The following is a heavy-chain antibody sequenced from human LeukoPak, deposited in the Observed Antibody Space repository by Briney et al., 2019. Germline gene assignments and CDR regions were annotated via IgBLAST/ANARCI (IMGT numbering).Heavy chain of an antibody. V-gene: IGHV3-21*01. J-gene: IGHJ5*02. CDR1: GFSFSSYT. D-gene: IGHD6-13*01. CDR3: ARDGSSWSNWLDP. Sequence: GGSLRLSCAGSGFSFSSYTMNWVRQAPGKGLEWVSSISSSSSYIYYADSVKGRFTISRDNAKKSLYLQMNSLRAEDTAVYYCARDGSSWSNWLDPWGQGTLVTVSS. CDR2: ISSSSSYI.